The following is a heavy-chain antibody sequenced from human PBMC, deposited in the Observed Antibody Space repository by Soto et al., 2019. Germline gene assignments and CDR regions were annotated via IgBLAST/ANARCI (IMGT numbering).Heavy chain of an antibody. CDR2: LLRSGSTT. V-gene: IGHV3-23*01. D-gene: IGHD4-17*01. J-gene: IGHJ4*02. CDR1: GFTFTNYA. CDR3: PKNAVSGDGIWLLDS. Sequence: SGGSLRLSCAASGFTFTNYAMNWARQAPGKGLKWVSSLLRSGSTTYYADSVKGRFTISSDISANSLYLQMDSLRAEDTAVYYCPKNAVSGDGIWLLDSWGQGTVVTVSS.